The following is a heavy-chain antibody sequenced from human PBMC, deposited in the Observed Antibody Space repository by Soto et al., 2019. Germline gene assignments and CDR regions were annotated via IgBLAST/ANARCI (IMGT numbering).Heavy chain of an antibody. CDR3: VRGLVWGSNRHFDY. CDR1: GFTFNSYW. V-gene: IGHV3-74*01. D-gene: IGHD3-16*02. Sequence: EVQLVESGGGLVQPGGSLRLSCAASGFTFNSYWMHWVRQAPGKGLVWVSRISGDGNEITYADSVKGRFTISRDNANNRVILQMNSLRVEDTAVYYCVRGLVWGSNRHFDYWGQGTLVTVSS. CDR2: ISGDGNEI. J-gene: IGHJ4*02.